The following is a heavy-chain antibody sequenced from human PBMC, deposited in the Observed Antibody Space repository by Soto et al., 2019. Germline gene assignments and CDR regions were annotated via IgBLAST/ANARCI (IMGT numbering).Heavy chain of an antibody. CDR3: ARVRGHQLLGWFDP. CDR1: GGSISSGGYY. V-gene: IGHV4-31*03. J-gene: IGHJ5*02. CDR2: IYHSGTT. D-gene: IGHD2-2*01. Sequence: QVQLQESGPGLVKPSQTLSLTCTVSGGSISSGGYYWSWIRQHPGKGLEWIRYIYHSGTTYYNPSLRSRVTVSVDTPKNQFPLKLTSGTAADAAVYYCARVRGHQLLGWFDPWGQGTLVTVSS.